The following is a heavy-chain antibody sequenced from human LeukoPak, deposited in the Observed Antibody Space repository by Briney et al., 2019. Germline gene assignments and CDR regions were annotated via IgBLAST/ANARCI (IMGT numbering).Heavy chain of an antibody. Sequence: GGSLRLSCAASGFAVSSNYMGWVRQAPGKGLEWVSLIYSGGSTYYPDSVKGRFIISRDISENTLYLQMSSLRVEDTAIYYCARYLTGWSSAFDVWGPGTMVTVSS. D-gene: IGHD6-19*01. CDR2: IYSGGST. V-gene: IGHV3-66*01. CDR3: ARYLTGWSSAFDV. J-gene: IGHJ3*01. CDR1: GFAVSSNY.